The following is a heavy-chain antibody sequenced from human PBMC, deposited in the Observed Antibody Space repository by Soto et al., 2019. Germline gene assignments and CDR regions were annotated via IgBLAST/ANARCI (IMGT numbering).Heavy chain of an antibody. J-gene: IGHJ4*02. V-gene: IGHV3-7*03. Sequence: GGSLRLSCVASGFTFSRFWMSWVRQAPGKGLEWVANIKEDGSETYYVDSVKGRFTISRDNTKNSLYLQMNSLRVEDTGVYYCARTTVAGKFPYYFDYWGQGTLVTVSS. CDR2: IKEDGSET. D-gene: IGHD6-19*01. CDR1: GFTFSRFW. CDR3: ARTTVAGKFPYYFDY.